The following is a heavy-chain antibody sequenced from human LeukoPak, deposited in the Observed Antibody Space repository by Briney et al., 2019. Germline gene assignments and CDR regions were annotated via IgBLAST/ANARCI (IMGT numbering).Heavy chain of an antibody. CDR2: IKGDGSTA. J-gene: IGHJ5*02. Sequence: GGSLRLSCAASGFTFSNYWMNWVRQAPGKGLVWVSRIKGDGSTATYADSVKGRFSISRDNAKNTLYLQMNSLSAEDTAVYYCAKSDWFDPWGQGTLVTVSS. CDR1: GFTFSNYW. CDR3: AKSDWFDP. V-gene: IGHV3-74*01.